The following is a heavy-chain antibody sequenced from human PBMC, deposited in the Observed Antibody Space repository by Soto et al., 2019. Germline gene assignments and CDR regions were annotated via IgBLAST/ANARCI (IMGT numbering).Heavy chain of an antibody. J-gene: IGHJ4*01. CDR1: GDSVSSNSAG. D-gene: IGHD1-26*01. Sequence: SQTLSLTCAISGDSVSSNSAGWSWVRQSPSRGLEWLGRTYYRSKWYYEYAVSVRGRITINPDTSKNQYSLQLNSVTPEDTAVYFCARGEQYSGRIFDYWGQGTLVTVS. CDR2: TYYRSKWYY. CDR3: ARGEQYSGRIFDY. V-gene: IGHV6-1*01.